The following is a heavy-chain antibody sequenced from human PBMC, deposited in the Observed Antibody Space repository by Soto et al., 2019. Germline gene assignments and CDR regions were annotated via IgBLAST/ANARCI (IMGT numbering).Heavy chain of an antibody. J-gene: IGHJ4*02. CDR3: ARARDYGDYGLDY. CDR2: IKQDGSEK. D-gene: IGHD4-17*01. Sequence: GGSLRLSCAASGFTFSSYWMSWVRQAPGKGLEWVANIKQDGSEKYYVDSVKGRFTISRDNAKNSLYLQMNSLRAEDTAVYYCARARDYGDYGLDYWGQGTLVTVS. CDR1: GFTFSSYW. V-gene: IGHV3-7*01.